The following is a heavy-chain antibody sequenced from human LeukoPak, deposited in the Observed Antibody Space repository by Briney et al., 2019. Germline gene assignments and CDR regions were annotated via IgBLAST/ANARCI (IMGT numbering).Heavy chain of an antibody. CDR3: ARDRYSSGGETFDY. CDR1: GGSISSGTYY. J-gene: IGHJ4*02. CDR2: IYISGST. Sequence: PSQTLSLTCTVSGGSISSGTYYWSWIRQPAGKGLEWIGRIYISGSTNYNPSLKSRVTISVDTSKNQFSLKLSSVTAADTAVYYCARDRYSSGGETFDYWGQGTLVTVSS. D-gene: IGHD6-19*01. V-gene: IGHV4-61*02.